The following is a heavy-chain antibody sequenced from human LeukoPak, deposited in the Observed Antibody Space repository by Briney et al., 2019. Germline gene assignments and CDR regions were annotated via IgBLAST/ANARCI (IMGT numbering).Heavy chain of an antibody. CDR3: ARGRHSSSWSPIDY. CDR1: GFTFSSYE. J-gene: IGHJ4*02. D-gene: IGHD6-13*01. CDR2: ISSSGSTI. V-gene: IGHV3-48*03. Sequence: GGSLRLSCAASGFTFSSYEMNWVRQVPGKGLEWVSYISSSGSTIYYADSLKGRFTISRDNAKNSLYLQMNSLRAEDTAVYYCARGRHSSSWSPIDYWGQGTLVTVSS.